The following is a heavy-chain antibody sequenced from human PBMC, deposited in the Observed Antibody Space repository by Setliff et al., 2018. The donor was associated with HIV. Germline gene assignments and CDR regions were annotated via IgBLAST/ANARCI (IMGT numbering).Heavy chain of an antibody. CDR3: ATLTSPRDY. CDR1: AFTSSSHA. D-gene: IGHD3-10*01. Sequence: SLKISCDASAFTSSSHAMSWVRQAPGKGLQWVSSITGSGDHTFYTDAVKGRFTISRENSRKTLYLQMNSLRVEDTAVYYCATLTSPRDYWGQGTLVTVSS. CDR2: ITGSGDHT. J-gene: IGHJ4*02. V-gene: IGHV3-23*01.